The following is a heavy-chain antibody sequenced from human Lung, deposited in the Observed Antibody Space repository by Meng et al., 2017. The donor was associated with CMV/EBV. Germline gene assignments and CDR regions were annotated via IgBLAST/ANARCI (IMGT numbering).Heavy chain of an antibody. D-gene: IGHD6-19*01. CDR1: GYSFSGFY. CDR2: VNPISDDT. V-gene: IGHV1-2*06. Sequence: VQLGQSWAEVKRPGASVKNSCQASGYSFSGFYLNWARQAPGHGLEWLGRVNPISDDTHLAQKFEGRITVIRGATINTAFMELTRLRPDDTAVYYCAKSSDNGWSSWGPGTLVTVSS. CDR3: AKSSDNGWSS. J-gene: IGHJ4*01.